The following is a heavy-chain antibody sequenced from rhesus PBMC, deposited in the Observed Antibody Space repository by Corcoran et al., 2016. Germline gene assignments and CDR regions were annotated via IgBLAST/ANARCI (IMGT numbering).Heavy chain of an antibody. D-gene: IGHD1-44*02. CDR1: GGSISSSY. Sequence: QLQLQESGPGLVKPSETLSVTCAVSGGSISSSYWSWIRQAPGKGLEWIGYIYGSGSSTNYNPARKSRVTLSVATSKNQLSLKLSSVTTADTAVYYCARVGGVGKYFEFWGQGALVTVSS. CDR2: IYGSGSST. V-gene: IGHV4-169*01. J-gene: IGHJ1*01. CDR3: ARVGGVGKYFEF.